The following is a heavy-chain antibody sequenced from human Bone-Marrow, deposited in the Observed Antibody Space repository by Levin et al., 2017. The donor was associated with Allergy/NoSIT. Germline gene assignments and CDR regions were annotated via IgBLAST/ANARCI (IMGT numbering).Heavy chain of an antibody. CDR1: GFTFSDYS. D-gene: IGHD3-22*01. CDR3: ARDLLRGPPPFDY. CDR2: INTRGSAL. J-gene: IGHJ4*02. V-gene: IGHV3-11*01. Sequence: GESLKISCTASGFTFSDYSLSWIRQAPGKGLEWVSYINTRGSALYYADSVKGRFTISRDNANNSLYLEMNNLRAEDTALYFCARDLLRGPPPFDYWGQGTLVTVSS.